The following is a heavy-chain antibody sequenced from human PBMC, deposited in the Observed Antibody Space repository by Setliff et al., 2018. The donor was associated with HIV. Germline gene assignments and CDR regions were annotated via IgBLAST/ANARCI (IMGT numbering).Heavy chain of an antibody. V-gene: IGHV3-48*04. Sequence: PGGSLRLSCAASGFTFSSFTMHWVRQAPGRGLEWISFLTSSGATANYTDSVKGRFTISRDNAKNTLFLQMDRLRVEDTAVYYCARDLLGSFNGYLHYWGQGTPVTVSS. J-gene: IGHJ4*02. D-gene: IGHD1-26*01. CDR3: ARDLLGSFNGYLHY. CDR2: LTSSGATA. CDR1: GFTFSSFT.